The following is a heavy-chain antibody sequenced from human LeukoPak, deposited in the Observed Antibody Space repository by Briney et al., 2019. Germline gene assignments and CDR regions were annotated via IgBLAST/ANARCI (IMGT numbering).Heavy chain of an antibody. V-gene: IGHV3-21*01. CDR3: ARNYDFWSSPRGYMDV. J-gene: IGHJ6*03. CDR1: GFTFSRHS. Sequence: GGSLRLSCAASGFTFSRHSMSWVRQTPGKVLEWVSSISTSSSFRYYADSVKGRVTISRHNSRNSLYLEMSSLRADTTAVYYCARNYDFWSSPRGYMDVWGKGTTVTVSS. D-gene: IGHD3-3*01. CDR2: ISTSSSFR.